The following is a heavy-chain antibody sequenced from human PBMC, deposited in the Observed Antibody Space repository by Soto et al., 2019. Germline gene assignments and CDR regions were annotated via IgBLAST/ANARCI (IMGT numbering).Heavy chain of an antibody. D-gene: IGHD3-16*02. Sequence: PGGSLRLSCAASGFTFDDYAMHWVRQAPGKGLEWVSGISWNSGSIGYADSVKGRFTISRDNAKNSLYLQMNSLRAEDTAVYYCARDTVNHFDYWGQGTLVTVSS. CDR3: ARDTVNHFDY. CDR2: ISWNSGSI. CDR1: GFTFDDYA. V-gene: IGHV3-9*01. J-gene: IGHJ4*02.